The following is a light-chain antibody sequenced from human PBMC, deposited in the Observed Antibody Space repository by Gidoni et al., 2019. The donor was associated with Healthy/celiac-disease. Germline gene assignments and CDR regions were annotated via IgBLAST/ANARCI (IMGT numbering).Light chain of an antibody. V-gene: IGKV3-11*01. Sequence: EMVLTQSPATLSVSPGDRATLSCRASQNVSSYLPWSQQKPGQAPRLLIYDASNMATGIPARFSGSGSGTDFTFTISSLEPEDFAAYYCQQHSNWLTFGEGTRLEIK. CDR1: QNVSSY. CDR3: QQHSNWLT. J-gene: IGKJ5*01. CDR2: DAS.